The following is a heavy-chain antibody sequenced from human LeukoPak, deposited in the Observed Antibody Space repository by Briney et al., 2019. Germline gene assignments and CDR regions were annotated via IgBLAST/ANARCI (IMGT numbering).Heavy chain of an antibody. CDR3: ASGGKYCTGGACYGD. Sequence: PGGSLRLSCAASGFIVSDDYISWVRHTPGKGLEWVSVIYSGVATFYADSVKGRFTISRDNSKNTVHLQMNRLRAEDTAVYYCASGGKYCTGGACYGDWGQGTLVTVSS. V-gene: IGHV3-53*01. CDR1: GFIVSDDY. CDR2: IYSGVAT. J-gene: IGHJ4*02. D-gene: IGHD2-8*02.